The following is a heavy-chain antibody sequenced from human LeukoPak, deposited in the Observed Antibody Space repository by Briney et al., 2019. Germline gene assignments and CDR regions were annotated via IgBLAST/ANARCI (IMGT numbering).Heavy chain of an antibody. D-gene: IGHD4-11*01. CDR3: ARDQLQLVDY. CDR1: GFTFSSYS. Sequence: GGSLRLSCAASGFTFSSYSMNWVRQAPGKGLEWVSSISSSSSYIYYADSVKGRFTISRDNAKNSLYLQMNSLRAEDAAVYYCARDQLQLVDYWGQGTLVTVSS. V-gene: IGHV3-21*01. J-gene: IGHJ4*02. CDR2: ISSSSSYI.